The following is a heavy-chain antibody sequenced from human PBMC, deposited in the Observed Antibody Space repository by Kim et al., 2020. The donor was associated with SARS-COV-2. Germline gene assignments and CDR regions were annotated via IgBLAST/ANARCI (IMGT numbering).Heavy chain of an antibody. V-gene: IGHV5-10-1*01. J-gene: IGHJ3*02. D-gene: IGHD3-10*02. Sequence: GESLKISCKGSGYTFITYWISWVRQMPGKGLEWMGRIDPSDSYTNYSPSFQGHVTMPADKSISTAYLQWSSLKASDTAMYYCARLTMSGFTTNAFEIWGQGTMVSVSS. CDR1: GYTFITYW. CDR2: IDPSDSYT. CDR3: ARLTMSGFTTNAFEI.